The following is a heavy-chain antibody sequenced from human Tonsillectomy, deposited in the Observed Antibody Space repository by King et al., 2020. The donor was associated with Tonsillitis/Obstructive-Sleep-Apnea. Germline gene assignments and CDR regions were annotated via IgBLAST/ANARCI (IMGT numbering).Heavy chain of an antibody. J-gene: IGHJ5*02. CDR3: ARDVEVVPSAALNWFDP. V-gene: IGHV1-3*01. CDR2: INAGNGNT. CDR1: GYTFSSYA. Sequence: QLVQSGAEVKKPGASVKVSCKASGYTFSSYAMHWVRQAPGQRLEWMGWINAGNGNTKYSQKFQARAIITRETSASKAYMELSSLRSEDTAVYYCARDVEVVPSAALNWFDPWGQGTLVTVSS. D-gene: IGHD2-2*01.